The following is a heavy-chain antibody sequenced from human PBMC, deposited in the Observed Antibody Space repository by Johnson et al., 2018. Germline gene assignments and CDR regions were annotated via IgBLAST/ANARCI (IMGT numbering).Heavy chain of an antibody. CDR2: IAYDGSNK. CDR1: GFTFSSYA. D-gene: IGHD2-15*01. J-gene: IGHJ4*02. Sequence: QVQLVQSGGGLVQPGGSLRLSCAASGFTFSSYAMSWVRQAPGKGLEWVAVIAYDGSNKYYADSVKGRFSISRDNSKNTLLLQMNSLRAEDTESFYCATTGCSDGACGTGGNLDYWGQGTLVTVSS. V-gene: IGHV3-30*03. CDR3: ATTGCSDGACGTGGNLDY.